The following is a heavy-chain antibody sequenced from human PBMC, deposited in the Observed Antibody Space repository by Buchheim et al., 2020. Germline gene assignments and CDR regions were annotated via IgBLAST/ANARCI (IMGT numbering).Heavy chain of an antibody. CDR3: AKGTYDYVWGSYRSSGLFDY. Sequence: EVQLLESGGGLVQPGGSLRLSCAASGFTFSSYAMSWVRQAPGKGLEWVSAISGSGGSTYYADSVKGRFTISRDNSKNTLYLQMNSLRAEDTAVYYCAKGTYDYVWGSYRSSGLFDYWGQGTL. CDR1: GFTFSSYA. CDR2: ISGSGGST. V-gene: IGHV3-23*01. J-gene: IGHJ4*02. D-gene: IGHD3-16*02.